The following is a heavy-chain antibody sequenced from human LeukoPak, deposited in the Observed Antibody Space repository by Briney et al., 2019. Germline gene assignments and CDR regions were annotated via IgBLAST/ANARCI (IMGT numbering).Heavy chain of an antibody. CDR2: IYTSGST. Sequence: SETLSLTCTVSGGSISSGSYYWRWIRQPAGKGLEWIGRIYTSGSTNYNPSLKSRVTISVDTSKNQFSLKLSSVTAADTAVYYCAGPTRTRRRAPMDVWGKGTTVTVSS. CDR1: GGSISSGSYY. V-gene: IGHV4-61*02. CDR3: AGPTRTRRRAPMDV. D-gene: IGHD1-1*01. J-gene: IGHJ6*03.